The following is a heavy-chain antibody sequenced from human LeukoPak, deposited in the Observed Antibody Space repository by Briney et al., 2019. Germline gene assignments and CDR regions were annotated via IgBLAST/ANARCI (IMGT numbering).Heavy chain of an antibody. CDR3: ARQGYCSSTSCYKGGGSYFDY. J-gene: IGHJ4*02. V-gene: IGHV4-38-2*01. D-gene: IGHD2-2*02. Sequence: PSETLSPTCAVSGYSISSGYYWGWIRQPPGKGLVWIGSIYHSGSTYYNPSLKSRVTISVDTSKNQFSLKLSSVTAADTAVYYCARQGYCSSTSCYKGGGSYFDYWGQGTLVTVSS. CDR1: GYSISSGYY. CDR2: IYHSGST.